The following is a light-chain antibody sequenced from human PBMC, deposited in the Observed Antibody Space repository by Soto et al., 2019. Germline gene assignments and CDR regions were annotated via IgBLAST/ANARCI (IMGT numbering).Light chain of an antibody. V-gene: IGLV2-14*01. J-gene: IGLJ2*01. CDR2: EVS. CDR3: SSYAAGNNYLV. Sequence: QSALTQPASVSGSPGQSITISCTGTSSDVGGYNFVSWYQQYPGKAPKLVIYEVSNRPSGISNRFSGSKSANTASLTISGLQTEDEADYYCSSYAAGNNYLVFGGGTKVTVL. CDR1: SSDVGGYNF.